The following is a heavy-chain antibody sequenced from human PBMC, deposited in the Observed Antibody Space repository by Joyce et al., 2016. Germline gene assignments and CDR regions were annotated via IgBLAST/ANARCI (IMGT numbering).Heavy chain of an antibody. CDR3: AKQVGDSIVVLYWYFDL. J-gene: IGHJ2*01. D-gene: IGHD3-10*01. CDR2: IFGSGANT. V-gene: IGHV3-23*01. Sequence: PGNGLEWVSSIFGSGANTYYADSVKGRFTISRDNSKNTLSLQMNSRRAEDSAVYYYAKQVGDSIVVLYWYFDLWGRGTLVTVSS.